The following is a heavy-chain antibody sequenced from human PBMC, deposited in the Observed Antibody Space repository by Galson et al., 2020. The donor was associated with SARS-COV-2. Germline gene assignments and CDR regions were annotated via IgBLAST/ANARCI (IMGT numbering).Heavy chain of an antibody. Sequence: SETLSLTCTVSGGSISSTSYYWGWIRQPPGKGLEWIGSIYYSGSTYYNPSLKSRVTISLDTSKKQLSLKLSSVTAADTAVYYCARDYGDYVYYGMDVWGQGTTVTVSS. CDR3: ARDYGDYVYYGMDV. CDR1: GGSISSTSYY. D-gene: IGHD4-17*01. CDR2: IYYSGST. J-gene: IGHJ6*02. V-gene: IGHV4-39*07.